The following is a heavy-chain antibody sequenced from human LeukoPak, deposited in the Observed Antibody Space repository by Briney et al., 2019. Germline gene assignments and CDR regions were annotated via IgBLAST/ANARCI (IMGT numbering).Heavy chain of an antibody. Sequence: SETLSLTCAVYGGSFSGYYWSWIRQPPGKGLEWIGEINHSGSTNYNPSLKSRVTISVDTSKNQFSLKLSSVTAADTAVYYCAIGHMDKQWLVLFPYYYYGMDVWGQGTTVTVSS. CDR3: AIGHMDKQWLVLFPYYYYGMDV. J-gene: IGHJ6*02. V-gene: IGHV4-34*01. CDR2: INHSGST. CDR1: GGSFSGYY. D-gene: IGHD6-19*01.